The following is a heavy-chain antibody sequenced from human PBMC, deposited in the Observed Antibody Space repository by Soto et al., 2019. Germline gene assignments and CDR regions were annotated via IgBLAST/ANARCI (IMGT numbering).Heavy chain of an antibody. CDR1: GGTFSSYT. D-gene: IGHD2-2*02. CDR3: ARAGGRYTIYGMDV. V-gene: IGHV1-69*02. Sequence: QVQLVQSGAEVKKPGSSVKVSCKASGGTFSSYTISWVRQAPGQGLEWMGRIIPILGIANYAQKFQGRVTITADKSTSTAYMELSRLRSEDTDVYYCARAGGRYTIYGMDVWGQGTTVTVSS. CDR2: IIPILGIA. J-gene: IGHJ6*02.